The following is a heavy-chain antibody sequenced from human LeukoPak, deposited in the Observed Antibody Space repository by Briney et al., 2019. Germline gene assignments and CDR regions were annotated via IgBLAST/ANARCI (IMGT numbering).Heavy chain of an antibody. Sequence: SETLSLTCTVSGGSISSYYWSWIRQPPGKGLEWIGYIYYSGSTNYNPSLKSRVTISVDTSKNQFSLKLGSVTAADTAVYYCARHSYYYDSSGYYYLDYWGQGTLVTVSS. CDR2: IYYSGST. J-gene: IGHJ4*02. CDR1: GGSISSYY. D-gene: IGHD3-22*01. CDR3: ARHSYYYDSSGYYYLDY. V-gene: IGHV4-59*08.